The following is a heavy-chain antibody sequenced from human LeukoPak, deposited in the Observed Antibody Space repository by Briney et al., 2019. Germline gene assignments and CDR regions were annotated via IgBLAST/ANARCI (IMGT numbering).Heavy chain of an antibody. V-gene: IGHV3-21*01. CDR2: ISSSSSYI. CDR3: ARDWCPNYGSGSYYNDPYFDC. Sequence: GGSLRLSCAASGFTFSSYSMNWVRQAPGKGLEWVSSISSSSSYIYYADSVKGRFTISRDNGKNSLYLQMNSLRAEDTAVYYCARDWCPNYGSGSYYNDPYFDCWGQGTLVTVSS. CDR1: GFTFSSYS. J-gene: IGHJ4*02. D-gene: IGHD3-10*01.